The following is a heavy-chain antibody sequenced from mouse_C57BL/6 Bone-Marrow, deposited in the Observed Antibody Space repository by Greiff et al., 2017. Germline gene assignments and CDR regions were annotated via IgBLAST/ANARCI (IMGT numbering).Heavy chain of an antibody. CDR1: EYEFPSHD. D-gene: IGHD2-2*01. J-gene: IGHJ4*01. CDR3: ARHRIYYGYDGYAMDY. CDR2: INSDGGST. Sequence: EVKVVESGGGLVQPGESLKLSCESNEYEFPSHDMSWVRKTPEKRLELVAAINSDGGSTYYPDTMERRFIISRDNTKKTLYLQMSSLRSEDTALYYCARHRIYYGYDGYAMDYWGQGTSVTVS. V-gene: IGHV5-2*01.